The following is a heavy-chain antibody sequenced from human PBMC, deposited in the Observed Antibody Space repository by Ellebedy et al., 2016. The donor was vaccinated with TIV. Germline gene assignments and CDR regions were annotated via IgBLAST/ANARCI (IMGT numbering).Heavy chain of an antibody. CDR1: GFTFSSYW. J-gene: IGHJ4*02. Sequence: PAGSLRLSCAASGFTFSSYWMYWVRQPPGKGPVWVSRISPDGSDTYYEDSVRGRFTISRDNAKNTLYVQMSSLRVEDTAVYYCVRGSRGWNGIDYWGQGTLLTVSS. D-gene: IGHD6-19*01. CDR2: ISPDGSDT. CDR3: VRGSRGWNGIDY. V-gene: IGHV3-74*01.